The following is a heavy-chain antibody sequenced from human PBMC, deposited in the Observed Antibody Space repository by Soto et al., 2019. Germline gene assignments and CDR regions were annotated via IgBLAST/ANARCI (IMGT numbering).Heavy chain of an antibody. CDR3: ARDRLYYYDSSGYAEGFDP. V-gene: IGHV4-59*01. Sequence: PSETLSLTCTVSGGSISSYYWSWIRQPPGKGLEWIGYIYYSGSTNYNPSLKSRVTISVDTSKNQFSLKLSSVTAADTAVYYCARDRLYYYDSSGYAEGFDPWGQGTLVTV. D-gene: IGHD3-22*01. J-gene: IGHJ5*02. CDR2: IYYSGST. CDR1: GGSISSYY.